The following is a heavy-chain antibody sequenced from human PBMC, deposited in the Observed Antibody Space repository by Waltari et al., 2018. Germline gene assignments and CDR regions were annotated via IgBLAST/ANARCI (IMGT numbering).Heavy chain of an antibody. CDR2: IYYSGCT. V-gene: IGHV4-59*11. CDR1: GGSISSHY. Sequence: QVQLQESGPGLVKPSETLSLTCTVSGGSISSHYWSWIRQPPGKGLEWIGYIYYSGCTNYYPSLQSRLTISIDTAKNQFCLKLSFVTAADTAVYYFARDVGYDSSVYSPYAFDIWGQGTMVTVSS. D-gene: IGHD3-22*01. J-gene: IGHJ3*02. CDR3: ARDVGYDSSVYSPYAFDI.